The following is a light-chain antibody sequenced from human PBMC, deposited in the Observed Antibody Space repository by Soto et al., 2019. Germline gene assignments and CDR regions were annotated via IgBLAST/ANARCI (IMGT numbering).Light chain of an antibody. Sequence: QSVLTQPASVSGSPGQSITISCTGTSSNVGSYKLVSWYQQHPGKAPKLMIFEVNKRPSGVSNRFSGSKSGNTASLTISGLQAEDEADYYCSSYASSSSLVFGGGTKVTVL. J-gene: IGLJ3*02. CDR2: EVN. CDR1: SSNVGSYKL. CDR3: SSYASSSSLV. V-gene: IGLV2-14*02.